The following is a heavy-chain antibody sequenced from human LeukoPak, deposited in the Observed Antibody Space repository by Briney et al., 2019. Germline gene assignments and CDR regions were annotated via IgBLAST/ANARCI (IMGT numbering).Heavy chain of an antibody. V-gene: IGHV3-23*01. CDR1: GFTFSSYA. Sequence: GGSLRLSCAASGFTFSSYAMSWVRQAPGKGLEWVSAISGSGGSTYYADSVKGRFTISRDNSKNTLYLQMNSLRAEDTAVYYCAKSCGGYYDSSGSPYWGQGTLVTVSS. J-gene: IGHJ4*02. D-gene: IGHD3-22*01. CDR3: AKSCGGYYDSSGSPY. CDR2: ISGSGGST.